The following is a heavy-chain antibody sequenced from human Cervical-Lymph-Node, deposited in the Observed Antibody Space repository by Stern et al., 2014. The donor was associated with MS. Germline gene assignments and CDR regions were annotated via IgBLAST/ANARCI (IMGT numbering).Heavy chain of an antibody. CDR2: INPDSGDT. J-gene: IGHJ6*02. Sequence: QVQLGQSGAEVKKPGASVKISCKASGYTFTGQYIYWVRQAPEQGLEWMGWINPDSGDTHYAQRFHGRVTMTRDTSISTAYMELSSLISDDTAVYYCARGYYGLDVWGQGTTVTVSS. CDR3: ARGYYGLDV. V-gene: IGHV1-2*02. CDR1: GYTFTGQY.